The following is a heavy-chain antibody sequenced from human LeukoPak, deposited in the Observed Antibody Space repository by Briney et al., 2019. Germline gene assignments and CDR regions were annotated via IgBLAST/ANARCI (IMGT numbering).Heavy chain of an antibody. CDR2: INHSGST. D-gene: IGHD3-22*01. Sequence: SETLSLTCAVYGGSFSGYYWSWIRQPPGKGLEWIGEINHSGSTNYNPSLKSRVTISVDTSKNQFSLKLSSVTAADTAVYYCARDSSGYYPYFDYWGQGTLVTVSS. J-gene: IGHJ4*02. CDR1: GGSFSGYY. CDR3: ARDSSGYYPYFDY. V-gene: IGHV4-34*01.